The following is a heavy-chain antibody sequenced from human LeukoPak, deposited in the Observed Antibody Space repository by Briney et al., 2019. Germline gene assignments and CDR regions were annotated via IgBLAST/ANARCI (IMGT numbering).Heavy chain of an antibody. J-gene: IGHJ6*03. D-gene: IGHD3-22*01. Sequence: GGSLRLSRAASGFTFRSYTMHWVRQAPGKGLEGVAVILYDGSNKYYADSVTGRFTISRDNSKNTLYLKMNSLRAEDTAVYYCASQVGGTMIVVVTTDLYYMDVWGKGTTVTVSS. V-gene: IGHV3-30*04. CDR2: ILYDGSNK. CDR3: ASQVGGTMIVVVTTDLYYMDV. CDR1: GFTFRSYT.